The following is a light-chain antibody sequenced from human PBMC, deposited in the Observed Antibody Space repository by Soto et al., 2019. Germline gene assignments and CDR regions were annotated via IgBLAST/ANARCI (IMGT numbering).Light chain of an antibody. J-gene: IGKJ4*01. CDR3: QQHNNWPLT. Sequence: EVVTTQSPATLSVSPGERATLSCRASQSVSNNLAWYQQKPGQAPRLLIYGASTRATGIPDRFNGSGSGTEFTLTISSLQSGDFTVYYCQQHNNWPLTFGGGTKVDNK. V-gene: IGKV3-15*01. CDR2: GAS. CDR1: QSVSNN.